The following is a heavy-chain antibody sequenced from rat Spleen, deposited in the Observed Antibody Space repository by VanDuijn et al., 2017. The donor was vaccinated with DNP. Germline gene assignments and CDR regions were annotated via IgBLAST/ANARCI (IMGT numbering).Heavy chain of an antibody. D-gene: IGHD1-11*01. Sequence: EVQLVESRGGLVQSGRSLKLSCAASGFTFSNYGMAWVRQAPTKGLEWVATIIYDGSRTYYRDSVKGRFTVSRDNAKGGLYLQMDSLRSEDTATYYCARRGLRRVLDAWGQGTSVTVSS. CDR3: ARRGLRRVLDA. V-gene: IGHV5-29*01. J-gene: IGHJ4*01. CDR1: GFTFSNYG. CDR2: IIYDGSRT.